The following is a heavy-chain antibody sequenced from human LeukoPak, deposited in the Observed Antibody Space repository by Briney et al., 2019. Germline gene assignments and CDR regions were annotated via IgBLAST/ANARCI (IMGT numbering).Heavy chain of an antibody. D-gene: IGHD3-22*01. CDR3: ARGLFEHGMDV. CDR1: GFTFSDYY. V-gene: IGHV3-11*06. CDR2: ISSSSSYT. J-gene: IGHJ6*04. Sequence: GGSLRLSCAASGFTFSDYYMRWIRQAPGKGLEWVSYISSSSSYTNYADSVKGRFTISRDNAKNSLYLQMNSLRAEDTAVYYCARGLFEHGMDVWGKGTTVTVSS.